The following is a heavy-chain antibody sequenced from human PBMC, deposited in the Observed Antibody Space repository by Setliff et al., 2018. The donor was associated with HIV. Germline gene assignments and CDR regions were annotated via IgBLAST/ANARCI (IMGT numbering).Heavy chain of an antibody. Sequence: SETLSLTCAVSGGSISSSNWWSWVRQPPGKGLEWIGEIYHSGSTNCNPSLKSRVTVSVDTSKNQFSLKLSSVTAADTAVYYCARGYSSSYYFDYWGQGTLVTVSS. CDR3: ARGYSSSYYFDY. V-gene: IGHV4-4*02. CDR2: IYHSGST. CDR1: GGSISSSNW. D-gene: IGHD5-18*01. J-gene: IGHJ4*02.